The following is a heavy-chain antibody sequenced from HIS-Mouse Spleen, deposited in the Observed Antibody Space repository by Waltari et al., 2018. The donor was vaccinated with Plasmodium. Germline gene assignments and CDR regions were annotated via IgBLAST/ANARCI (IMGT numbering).Heavy chain of an antibody. CDR1: CFSFSSYA. J-gene: IGHJ3*02. CDR3: AKSGSYYAFDI. D-gene: IGHD1-26*01. Sequence: EMQLLVSGGGLVQPGGSLSISWPATCFSFSSYAMNWVRQSPGEGLEVVPAIGGSGCSTYHAGYVKCRFTISRDNSKNTLYLQMNSLRAEDTAVYYCAKSGSYYAFDIWGQGTMVTVSS. V-gene: IGHV3-23*01. CDR2: IGGSGCST.